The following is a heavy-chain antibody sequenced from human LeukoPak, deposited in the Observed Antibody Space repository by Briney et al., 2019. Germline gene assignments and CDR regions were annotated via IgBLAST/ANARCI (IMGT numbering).Heavy chain of an antibody. CDR1: GGSFSGYY. CDR2: INHSGST. Sequence: PSETLSLTCAVYGGSFSGYYWSWIRQPPGKGLEWIGEINHSGSTNYNPSLKSRVTISVDTSKNQFSLKLSSVTAADTAVYNCARGRPALRYFEWSVGGQAFDIWGQGTMVTVSS. CDR3: ARGRPALRYFEWSVGGQAFDI. V-gene: IGHV4-34*01. D-gene: IGHD3-9*01. J-gene: IGHJ3*02.